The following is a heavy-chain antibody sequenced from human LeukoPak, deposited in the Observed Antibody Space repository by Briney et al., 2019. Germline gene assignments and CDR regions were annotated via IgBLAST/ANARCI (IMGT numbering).Heavy chain of an antibody. CDR3: AKDRSVEDLPYYFDY. D-gene: IGHD2-2*01. J-gene: IGHJ4*02. CDR2: ISGSGGST. Sequence: GESLKISCAASGFTFSSYAMSWVRQAPGKGLEWVSAISGSGGSTYYADSVKGRFTISRDNSKNTLYLQMNSLRAEDTAVYYCAKDRSVEDLPYYFDYWGQGTLVTVSS. CDR1: GFTFSSYA. V-gene: IGHV3-23*01.